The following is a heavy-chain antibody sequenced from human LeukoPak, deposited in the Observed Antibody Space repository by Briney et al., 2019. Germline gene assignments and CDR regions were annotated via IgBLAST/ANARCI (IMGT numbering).Heavy chain of an antibody. CDR2: TIPIFGTA. J-gene: IGHJ6*03. D-gene: IGHD4-11*01. V-gene: IGHV1-69*13. CDR1: GATFSSYA. Sequence: ASVKVSCKASGATFSSYAISWVRQAPGQGLEWMGGTIPIFGTANYAHKFQGRVTITAAESTSTAYMELSSLRSEDTAVYYCATGVPHGMLPLGGDPSDSSNSISMPYSYYYYYYMDVWGKGTTVTISS. CDR3: ATGVPHGMLPLGGDPSDSSNSISMPYSYYYYYYMDV.